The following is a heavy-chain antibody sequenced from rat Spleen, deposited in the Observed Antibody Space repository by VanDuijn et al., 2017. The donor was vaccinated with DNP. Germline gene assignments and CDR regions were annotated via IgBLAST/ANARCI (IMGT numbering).Heavy chain of an antibody. D-gene: IGHD1-12*01. CDR2: ISYDGSRT. Sequence: EVQLVESGGDLVQPGRSLKLSCVASGFTFNNYWMTWVRQAPKKGLEWVATISYDGSRTYYRDSVKGRFTISRDNAKSTLYLQMDSLRSEDTATYYCARHYRDSYAHAYWGQGVMVTVSS. V-gene: IGHV5-7*01. CDR3: ARHYRDSYAHAY. CDR1: GFTFNNYW. J-gene: IGHJ2*01.